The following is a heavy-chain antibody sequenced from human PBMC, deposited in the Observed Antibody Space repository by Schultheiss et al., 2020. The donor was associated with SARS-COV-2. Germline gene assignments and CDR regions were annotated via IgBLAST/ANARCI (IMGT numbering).Heavy chain of an antibody. CDR1: GFTFDDYA. V-gene: IGHV3-20*04. J-gene: IGHJ6*02. CDR2: IYSGGST. D-gene: IGHD3-3*01. CDR3: ASYSGFWTLYYYYGMDV. Sequence: GGSLRLSCAASGFTFDDYAMHWVRQAPGKGLEWVSVIYSGGSTYYADSVKGRFTISRDNAKNSLYLQMNSLRAEDTAVYYCASYSGFWTLYYYYGMDVWGQGTTVTVSS.